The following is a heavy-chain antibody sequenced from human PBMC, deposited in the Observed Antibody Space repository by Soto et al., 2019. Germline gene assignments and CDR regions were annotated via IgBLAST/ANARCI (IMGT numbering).Heavy chain of an antibody. CDR3: ASPSPDYGDYKPFDY. CDR2: IYYSGST. J-gene: IGHJ4*02. V-gene: IGHV4-39*01. Sequence: SETLSLTCTVSGGSISSSSYYWGWIRQPPGKGLEWIGSIYYSGSTYYNPSLKSRVTISVDTSKNQFSLKLSSVTAADTAVYYCASPSPDYGDYKPFDYWGQGTLVTVSS. D-gene: IGHD4-17*01. CDR1: GGSISSSSYY.